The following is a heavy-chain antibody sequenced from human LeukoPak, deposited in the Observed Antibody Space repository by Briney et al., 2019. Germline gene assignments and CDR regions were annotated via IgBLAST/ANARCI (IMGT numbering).Heavy chain of an antibody. D-gene: IGHD6-13*01. V-gene: IGHV1-2*02. J-gene: IGHJ4*02. CDR2: INPNSGGT. CDR1: GYTFTSYD. CDR3: ARAYYLRAAAGTLIGY. Sequence: ASVKVSCKASGYTFTSYDINWVRQATGQGLEWMGWINPNSGGTNYAQKFQGRVTMTRDTSISTAYMELSRLRSDDTAVYYCARAYYLRAAAGTLIGYWGQGTLVTVSS.